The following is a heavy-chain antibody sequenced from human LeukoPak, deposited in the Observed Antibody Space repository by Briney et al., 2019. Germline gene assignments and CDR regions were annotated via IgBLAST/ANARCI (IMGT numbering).Heavy chain of an antibody. D-gene: IGHD2-15*01. CDR3: ARGSSFDGYCSAGACDAGYYDS. CDR2: INHRGSS. CDR1: GESFSAYS. Sequence: SETLSLTCAVYGESFSAYSWNWIRQAPGKPLEYIGEINHRGSSHYNPSLKTRVTLSVDTSKNRFSLKLTSVTAADTAVYFCARGSSFDGYCSAGACDAGYYDSWGQGTPVTVSS. J-gene: IGHJ4*02. V-gene: IGHV4-34*01.